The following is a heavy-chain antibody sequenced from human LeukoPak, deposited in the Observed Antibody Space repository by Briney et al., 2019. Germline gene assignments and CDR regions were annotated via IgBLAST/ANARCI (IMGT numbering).Heavy chain of an antibody. CDR2: MNPKTGNT. CDR3: TRGLPRDGLVVIAAANEY. D-gene: IGHD2-2*01. Sequence: GASVKVSCKASGYTFSSYDINWVRQAAGQGLEWMGWMNPKTGNTGFSRKLQGRVTITRDTSISTAYMELSRLTSEDTGVYYCTRGLPRDGLVVIAAANEYWGQGSLVTVSS. CDR1: GYTFSSYD. V-gene: IGHV1-8*03. J-gene: IGHJ4*02.